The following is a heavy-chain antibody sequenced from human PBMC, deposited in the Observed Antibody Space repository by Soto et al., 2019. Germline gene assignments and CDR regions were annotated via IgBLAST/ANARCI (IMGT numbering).Heavy chain of an antibody. J-gene: IGHJ4*02. V-gene: IGHV1-3*01. D-gene: IGHD3-22*01. CDR2: INAGNGNT. CDR1: GYTFTRYA. Sequence: ASVKVSCKASGYTFTRYAMHWVRQAPGQRPEWMGWINAGNGNTKFSQKFQGRVTITRDTSASTAYMELRGLRSEDTAVYYCAILGTYYFDNSDNYFDFWGQGTLVTVSS. CDR3: AILGTYYFDNSDNYFDF.